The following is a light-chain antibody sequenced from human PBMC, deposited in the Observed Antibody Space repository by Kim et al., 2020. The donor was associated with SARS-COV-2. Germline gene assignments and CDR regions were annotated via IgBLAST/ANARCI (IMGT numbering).Light chain of an antibody. J-gene: IGKJ1*01. V-gene: IGKV1-16*02. CDR2: AAS. Sequence: ASVGDRVIITCRASQDITTSLDWFQQKPGKAPKPLIYAASSLQSGVPSKFSGSGSGTDFTLTISSLQPEDFATYYCQQYESYPRTFGQGTKVDIK. CDR3: QQYESYPRT. CDR1: QDITTS.